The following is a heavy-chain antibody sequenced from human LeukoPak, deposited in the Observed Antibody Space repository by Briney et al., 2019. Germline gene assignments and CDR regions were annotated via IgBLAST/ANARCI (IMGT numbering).Heavy chain of an antibody. V-gene: IGHV1-69*05. CDR2: IIPIFGTA. D-gene: IGHD2-15*01. Sequence: GASVKVSCKASGGTFSSYAISWVRQAPGQGLEWMGRIIPIFGTANYALKFQGRVTITTDESTSTAYMELSSLRSEDTAVYYCASPPPGVVVVAATRQYFQHWGQGTLVTVSS. J-gene: IGHJ1*01. CDR3: ASPPPGVVVVAATRQYFQH. CDR1: GGTFSSYA.